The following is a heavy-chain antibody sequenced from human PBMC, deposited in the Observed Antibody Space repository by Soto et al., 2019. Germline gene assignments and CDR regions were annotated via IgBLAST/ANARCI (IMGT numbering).Heavy chain of an antibody. CDR1: GYSFTSYW. J-gene: IGHJ6*02. CDR3: ARPRGGDGPPYGMDV. D-gene: IGHD2-21*02. V-gene: IGHV5-10-1*01. Sequence: GESLKISCKGSGYSFTSYWISWVRQMPGKGLEWMGRIDPSDSYTNYSPSFQGHVTISADKSISTAYLQWSSLKASDTAMYYCARPRGGDGPPYGMDVWGQGTTVTVSS. CDR2: IDPSDSYT.